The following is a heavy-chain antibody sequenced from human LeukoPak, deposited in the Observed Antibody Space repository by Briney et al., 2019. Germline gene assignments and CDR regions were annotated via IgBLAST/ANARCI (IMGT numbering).Heavy chain of an antibody. Sequence: GGSLRLSCAASGFTFDDYAMHWVRQAPGKGLEWVSGISWNSGSIGYADSVKGRFTISRDNAKNSLHLQMSSLRAEDTALYYCAKDIDDSGHFDYWGQGTLVTVSS. D-gene: IGHD4-11*01. CDR1: GFTFDDYA. J-gene: IGHJ4*02. V-gene: IGHV3-9*01. CDR2: ISWNSGSI. CDR3: AKDIDDSGHFDY.